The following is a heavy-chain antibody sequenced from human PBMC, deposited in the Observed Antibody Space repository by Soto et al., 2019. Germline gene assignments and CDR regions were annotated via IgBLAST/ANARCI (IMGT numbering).Heavy chain of an antibody. V-gene: IGHV3-9*01. D-gene: IGHD7-27*01. CDR1: GFSFDDYA. J-gene: IGHJ4*02. CDR2: IRWNSSNI. Sequence: EVQLVESGGGLVQPGRSLRLTCAASGFSFDDYAMHWVRQAPGRGLEWVSGIRWNSSNIAYADSVKGRFTISRDNAKTPLYLKINSRRLEDTALYYLKKAGGEKQLGWYFAYGGRGALVPVSS. CDR3: KKAGGEKQLGWYFAY.